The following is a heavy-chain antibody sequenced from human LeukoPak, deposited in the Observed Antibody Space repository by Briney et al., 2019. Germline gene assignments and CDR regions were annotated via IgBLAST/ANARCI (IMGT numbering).Heavy chain of an antibody. J-gene: IGHJ6*02. CDR2: IRSKAYGGTT. Sequence: GGSLRLSCTASGFTFGVYAMSWVRQAPGKGLEWVGFIRSKAYGGTTEYAASVKGRFTISRDDSRSIAYLQMNSLKTEDTAVYYCTRVRYCSGGSCYGDYYYGMDVWGQGTTVTVSS. CDR1: GFTFGVYA. CDR3: TRVRYCSGGSCYGDYYYGMDV. V-gene: IGHV3-49*04. D-gene: IGHD2-15*01.